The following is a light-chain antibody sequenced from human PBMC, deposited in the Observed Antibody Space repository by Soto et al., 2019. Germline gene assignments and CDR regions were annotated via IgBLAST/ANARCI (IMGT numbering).Light chain of an antibody. CDR2: DAS. V-gene: IGKV1-5*01. CDR1: QSISSW. Sequence: DLQMNQSPSTLSASVGDRVTITCRASQSISSWLAWYQQKPGKAPKLLIYDASSLESGVPSRFSGSGSGTEFTLTISSLQSEDLAVYYCQQYNAWPFTFGGGTKVDI. J-gene: IGKJ4*01. CDR3: QQYNAWPFT.